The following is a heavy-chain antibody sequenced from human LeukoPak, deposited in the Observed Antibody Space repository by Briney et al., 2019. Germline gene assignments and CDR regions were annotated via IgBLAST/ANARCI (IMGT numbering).Heavy chain of an antibody. CDR2: INHRGST. J-gene: IGHJ4*02. Sequence: SETLSLTCAVYGGSFSGYYWSWIRQPPGKGLEWIGEINHRGSTNYNPSLKSRVTISVDTSKNQFSLKLSSVTAADTAVYYCARSFPYYDSSGYYYVGWRFDYWGQGTLVTVSS. D-gene: IGHD3-22*01. CDR1: GGSFSGYY. CDR3: ARSFPYYDSSGYYYVGWRFDY. V-gene: IGHV4-34*01.